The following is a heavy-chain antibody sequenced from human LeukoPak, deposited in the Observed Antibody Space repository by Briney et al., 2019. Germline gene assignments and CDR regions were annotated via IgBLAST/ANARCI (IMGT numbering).Heavy chain of an antibody. V-gene: IGHV4-39*07. CDR1: GGSVSSNSYY. CDR3: AREGLNMVRGVIPKEAWGWFDP. J-gene: IGHJ5*02. Sequence: SETLSLTCTVSGGSVSSNSYYWGWIRQPPGKGLEWIGSISYSGNTDYNPSLRSRVTISVDTSKNQFSLKLTSVTAADTAVYYCAREGLNMVRGVIPKEAWGWFDPWGQGTLVTVSS. CDR2: ISYSGNT. D-gene: IGHD3-10*01.